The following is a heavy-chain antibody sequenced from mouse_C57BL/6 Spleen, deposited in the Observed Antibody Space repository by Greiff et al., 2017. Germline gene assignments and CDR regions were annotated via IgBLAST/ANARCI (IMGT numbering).Heavy chain of an antibody. D-gene: IGHD2-2*01. CDR2: IHPNSGST. V-gene: IGHV1-64*01. CDR1: GYTFTSYW. CDR3: ASIYGYDEYYAMDY. J-gene: IGHJ4*01. Sequence: QVQLQQPGAELVKPGASVKLSCKASGYTFTSYWMHWVKQRPGQGLEWIGMIHPNSGSTNYNEKFKSKATLTVDKSSSTAYMQLSSLTSEDSAVYYCASIYGYDEYYAMDYWGQGTSVTVSS.